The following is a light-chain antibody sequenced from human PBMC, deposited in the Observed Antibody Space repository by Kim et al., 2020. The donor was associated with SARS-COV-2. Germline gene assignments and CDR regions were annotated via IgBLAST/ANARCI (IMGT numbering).Light chain of an antibody. J-gene: IGKJ5*01. Sequence: EIVLTKSPGTLSLSPGERATLSCRASQSVSSSYLAWYQQKPGQAPRLLIYGASSRATGIPDRFSGSGSGTDFTLTISRLEPEDFAVYYCQQHGSSPITFGQGTRLEIK. V-gene: IGKV3-20*01. CDR2: GAS. CDR1: QSVSSSY. CDR3: QQHGSSPIT.